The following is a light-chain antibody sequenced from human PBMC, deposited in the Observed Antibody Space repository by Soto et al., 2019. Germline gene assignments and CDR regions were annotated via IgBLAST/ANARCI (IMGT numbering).Light chain of an antibody. CDR3: QSYHSSNVV. CDR2: EDN. V-gene: IGLV6-57*04. J-gene: IGLJ3*02. CDR1: SGSIASNY. Sequence: NFILTQPHSVSESPGKTVTISCTRSSGSIASNYVQRYQQRPGSAPTTVIYEDNQRPSGVPDRFSGSIDSSSNSASLTISRLKTEDEADYYCQSYHSSNVVFGGGTQLTVL.